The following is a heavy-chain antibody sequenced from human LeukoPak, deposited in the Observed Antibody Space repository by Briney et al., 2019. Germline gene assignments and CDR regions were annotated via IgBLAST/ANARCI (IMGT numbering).Heavy chain of an antibody. CDR2: IYYSGST. V-gene: IGHV4-59*01. D-gene: IGHD3-22*01. Sequence: SETLSLTCTVSGGSISSYYWSWIRQPPGKGLEWIGYIYYSGSTNYSPSLKSRVTISVDTSKNQFSLKLSSVTAADTAVYYCARASPRYYYDSSGYPRYYYYMDVWGKGTTVTVSS. CDR3: ARASPRYYYDSSGYPRYYYYMDV. J-gene: IGHJ6*03. CDR1: GGSISSYY.